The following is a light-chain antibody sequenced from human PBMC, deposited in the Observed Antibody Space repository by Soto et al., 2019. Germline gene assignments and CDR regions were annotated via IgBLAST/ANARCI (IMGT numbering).Light chain of an antibody. CDR2: DVS. Sequence: ETVLTQSPATLSLSPGEGATLSCRASQSVGSALAWYQQKPGQAPRLLIHDVSTRATGVPARFSGSGSGTGFPPTISSLASDDWAVSCGRHRSSWPATFGQGTKVEI. J-gene: IGKJ1*01. CDR1: QSVGSA. V-gene: IGKV3-11*01. CDR3: RHRSSWPAT.